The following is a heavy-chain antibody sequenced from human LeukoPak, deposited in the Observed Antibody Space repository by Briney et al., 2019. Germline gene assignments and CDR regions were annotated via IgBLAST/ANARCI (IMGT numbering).Heavy chain of an antibody. CDR2: IYTSGST. CDR3: ARSSSWFPLFDY. CDR1: GGSISSGSYY. D-gene: IGHD6-13*01. V-gene: IGHV4-61*02. J-gene: IGHJ4*02. Sequence: PSETLSLTCTVSGGSISSGSYYWSWIRQPAGKGLEWIGRIYTSGSTNYNPSLKSRVTISVDTSKNQFSLKLSSVTAADTAVYYCARSSSWFPLFDYWGQETLVTVSS.